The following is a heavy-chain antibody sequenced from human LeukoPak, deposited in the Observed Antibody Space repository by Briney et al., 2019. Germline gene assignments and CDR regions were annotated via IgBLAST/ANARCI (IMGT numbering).Heavy chain of an antibody. V-gene: IGHV3-23*01. CDR3: AKGVDYYYGMDV. CDR1: GFTFSSYA. J-gene: IGHJ6*02. Sequence: GVPLRLSCAASGFTFSSYAMSWFRQARAKGLEWVTAIGGSSGSTYYADSVKGRFTISRDNSKNTLYLQMNSLRAEDTAVYYCAKGVDYYYGMDVWGQGTTVTVSS. CDR2: IGGSSGST.